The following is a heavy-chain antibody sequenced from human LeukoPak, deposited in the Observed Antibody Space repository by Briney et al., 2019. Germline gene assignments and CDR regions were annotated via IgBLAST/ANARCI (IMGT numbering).Heavy chain of an antibody. CDR1: GFIFSSYA. Sequence: PGGSLRLSCAASGFIFSSYAMSWVRQAPGKGLEWVSGISGSGGSTYYADSVKGRFTISRDNSKNTLYLQMNSLRVEDTAVFYCAKVRDGRSTRGTYYYYMDVWGEGTTVTVSS. CDR2: ISGSGGST. CDR3: AKVRDGRSTRGTYYYYMDV. J-gene: IGHJ6*03. V-gene: IGHV3-23*01. D-gene: IGHD1-26*01.